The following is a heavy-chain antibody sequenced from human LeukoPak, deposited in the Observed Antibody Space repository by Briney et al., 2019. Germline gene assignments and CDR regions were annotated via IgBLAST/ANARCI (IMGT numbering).Heavy chain of an antibody. D-gene: IGHD3-10*01. Sequence: GGSLRLSCAASGFTFSDYYMSWIRQAPGKGLEWVSYISSSGSTIYYADSVKGRFTISRDNAKNSLYLQMNSLRAEDTAVYYCARDHIYYYGSGRDWDDYYYYGMDVWGQGTTVTVSS. CDR2: ISSSGSTI. J-gene: IGHJ6*02. CDR1: GFTFSDYY. CDR3: ARDHIYYYGSGRDWDDYYYYGMDV. V-gene: IGHV3-11*01.